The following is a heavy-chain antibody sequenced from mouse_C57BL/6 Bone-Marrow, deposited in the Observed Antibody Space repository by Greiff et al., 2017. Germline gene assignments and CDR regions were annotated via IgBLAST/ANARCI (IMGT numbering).Heavy chain of an antibody. Sequence: VQLQQPGAELVMPGASVKLSCKASGYTFTSYWMHWVQQRPGQGLEWIGEIDPSDSYTNYNQKFKGKSTLTVDKSSSTAYMQLSSLTSEDSAVYYCARRLTGPYAMDYWGQGTSVTVSS. CDR1: GYTFTSYW. CDR3: ARRLTGPYAMDY. J-gene: IGHJ4*01. D-gene: IGHD4-1*01. V-gene: IGHV1-69*01. CDR2: IDPSDSYT.